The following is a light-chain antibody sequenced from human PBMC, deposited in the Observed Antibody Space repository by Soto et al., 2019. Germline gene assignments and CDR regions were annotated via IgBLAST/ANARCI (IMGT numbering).Light chain of an antibody. CDR1: SSNIGAGYD. CDR2: NNN. V-gene: IGLV1-40*01. CDR3: QSYDSSMSGSYV. Sequence: QPVLTQPPSVSGAPGQRVTISCTGSSSNIGAGYDVHWYQRLPGTAPKVLIYNNNNRPSGVPDRVSGSKSGTSAPLAITGLQAEDEADYYCQSYDSSMSGSYVFGTGTKLTVL. J-gene: IGLJ1*01.